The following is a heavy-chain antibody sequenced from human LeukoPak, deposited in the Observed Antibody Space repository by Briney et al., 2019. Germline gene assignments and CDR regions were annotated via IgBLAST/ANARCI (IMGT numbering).Heavy chain of an antibody. CDR3: ARDDLVAALATDY. CDR1: GGTFSSYA. D-gene: IGHD6-13*01. Sequence: SVKVSCKASGGTFSSYAISWVRQAPGQGLEWMGGIIPIFGTANYAQKFQGRVTITADESTSTAYMELSSLRSDDTAVYYCARDDLVAALATDYWGQGTLVTVSS. V-gene: IGHV1-69*13. J-gene: IGHJ4*02. CDR2: IIPIFGTA.